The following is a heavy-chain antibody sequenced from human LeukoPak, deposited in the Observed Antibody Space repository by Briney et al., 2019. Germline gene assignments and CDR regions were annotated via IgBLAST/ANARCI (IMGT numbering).Heavy chain of an antibody. CDR1: GITVSSVH. CDR2: IYSDGRT. J-gene: IGHJ4*02. D-gene: IGHD1-7*01. Sequence: PGGSLRLSCAASGITVSSVHMSWVRQAPGQGLEWVSFIYSDGRTYYADSVKGRFSISRDNSKNTLYLQMNSLRAEDTAVYYCAGSSPFGTTNFWGQGTLVTVSS. CDR3: AGSSPFGTTNF. V-gene: IGHV3-66*01.